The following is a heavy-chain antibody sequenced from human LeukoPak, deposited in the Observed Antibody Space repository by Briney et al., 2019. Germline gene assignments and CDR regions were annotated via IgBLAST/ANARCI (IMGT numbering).Heavy chain of an antibody. CDR2: INPNSGGT. V-gene: IGHV1-2*02. J-gene: IGHJ4*02. Sequence: ASVKVSCKASGYTFTYYYLHWVRQAPGQGLECMGWINPNSGGTNYAQKFQGRVTMTRDTSITTAYMELTSLRSDDTAVYYCARADHGARANSCYTLDFWGQGALVTVSS. CDR1: GYTFTYYY. D-gene: IGHD2-2*02. CDR3: ARADHGARANSCYTLDF.